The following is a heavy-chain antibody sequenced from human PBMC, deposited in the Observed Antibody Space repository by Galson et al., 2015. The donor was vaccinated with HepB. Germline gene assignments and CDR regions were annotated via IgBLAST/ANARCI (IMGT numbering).Heavy chain of an antibody. CDR2: INSDGSST. CDR1: GFTFSSYW. V-gene: IGHV3-74*01. D-gene: IGHD2-2*01. CDR3: ARQDIVVVPAAQAKKYYYYGMDV. Sequence: SLRLSCAASGFTFSSYWMHWVRQAPGKGLVWVSRINSDGSSTSYADSVKGRFTISRDNSKNTLYLRMNSLRAEDTAVYYCARQDIVVVPAAQAKKYYYYGMDVWGQGTTVTVSS. J-gene: IGHJ6*02.